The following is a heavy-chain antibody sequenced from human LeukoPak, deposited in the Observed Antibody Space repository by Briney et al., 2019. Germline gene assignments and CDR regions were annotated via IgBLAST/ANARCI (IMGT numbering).Heavy chain of an antibody. J-gene: IGHJ6*03. CDR3: ARETYYYDSSGYYRLNYYYYYMDV. CDR2: INDSGST. V-gene: IGHV4-34*01. Sequence: SETLSLTCAVYNGSFSDYYWTWIRQPPGKGLEWIGEINDSGSTNYNPSLKSRVTISVDTSKNQFSLKLSSVTAADTAVYYCARETYYYDSSGYYRLNYYYYYMDVWGKGTTVTVSS. CDR1: NGSFSDYY. D-gene: IGHD3-22*01.